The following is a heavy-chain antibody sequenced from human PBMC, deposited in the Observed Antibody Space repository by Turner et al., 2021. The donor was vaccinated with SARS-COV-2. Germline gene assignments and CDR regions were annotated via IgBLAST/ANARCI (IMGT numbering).Heavy chain of an antibody. CDR2: FYYSGST. V-gene: IGHV4-59*08. D-gene: IGHD3-22*01. J-gene: IGHJ6*02. Sequence: QVQLQESGPGLVKPSETLSLTCTVSGGSISTYYWSWIRQPPGKGLEWIGYFYYSGSTNYNPSLKSRVTISVDASKNQFSLKLSSVTAADTAVYYCARHPGHYFDSSAYQTPYGMDVWGQGTTVTVSS. CDR3: ARHPGHYFDSSAYQTPYGMDV. CDR1: GGSISTYY.